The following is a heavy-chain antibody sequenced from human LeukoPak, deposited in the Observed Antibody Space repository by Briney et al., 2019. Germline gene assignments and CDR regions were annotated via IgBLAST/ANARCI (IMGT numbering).Heavy chain of an antibody. CDR3: ARETNFYYYMDV. CDR2: IHYSGDT. V-gene: IGHV4-39*07. D-gene: IGHD1-1*01. Sequence: SETLSLTCTVSGDSIASSTFYWGWIRQPPGKGLEWIGSIHYSGDTYYSSSLKSRVTLSIDTSKNHLSLKLSSVSAADTAVNYCARETNFYYYMDVWGKGTTVTVSS. J-gene: IGHJ6*03. CDR1: GDSIASSTFY.